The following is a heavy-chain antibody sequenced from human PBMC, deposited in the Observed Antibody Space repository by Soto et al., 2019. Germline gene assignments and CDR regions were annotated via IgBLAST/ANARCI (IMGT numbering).Heavy chain of an antibody. CDR1: GYTFTSYG. CDR2: ISAYNGNT. V-gene: IGHV1-18*01. D-gene: IGHD1-26*01. CDR3: ARDPRSGSYPNFYY. J-gene: IGHJ4*02. Sequence: ASVKVSCKASGYTFTSYGISWVRHAPGQGLEWMGWISAYNGNTNYAQKLQGRVTMTTDTSTSTAYMELRSLRSDDTAVYYCARDPRSGSYPNFYYWGQATLVTVSS.